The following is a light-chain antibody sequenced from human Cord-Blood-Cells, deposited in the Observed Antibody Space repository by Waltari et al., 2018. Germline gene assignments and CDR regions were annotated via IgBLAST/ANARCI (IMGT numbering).Light chain of an antibody. J-gene: IGKJ2*01. CDR1: QSVLYSSNNKNY. V-gene: IGKV4-1*01. CDR3: QQYYSTPPYT. CDR2: WAS. Sequence: DIVMTQSPDSLAVSLGERAHINCKSSQSVLYSSNNKNYLAWYQHKPGQPPKLLIYWASTRESGVPDRFSGSGSGTDFTLTISSLQAEDVAVYYCQQYYSTPPYTFGQGTKLEIK.